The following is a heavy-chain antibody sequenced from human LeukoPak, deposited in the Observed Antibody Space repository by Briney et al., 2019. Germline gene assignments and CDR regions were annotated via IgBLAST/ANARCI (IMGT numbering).Heavy chain of an antibody. CDR1: GFTFSSYS. Sequence: GGSLRLSCAASGFTFSSYSMNWVRQAPGKGLEWVSYMSSRSSPIYYADSVRGRFTISRDNAKNSLYLQMNSLRAEDTAVYYCARSFQNYYDSSALYSGGAFDIWGQGTMVTVSS. D-gene: IGHD3-22*01. CDR3: ARSFQNYYDSSALYSGGAFDI. CDR2: MSSRSSPI. V-gene: IGHV3-48*04. J-gene: IGHJ3*02.